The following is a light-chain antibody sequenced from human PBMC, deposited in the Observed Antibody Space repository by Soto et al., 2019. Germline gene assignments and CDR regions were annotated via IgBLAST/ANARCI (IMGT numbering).Light chain of an antibody. J-gene: IGKJ1*01. V-gene: IGKV3-20*01. CDR2: GAS. Sequence: EFVLAQSPCTLSLSPGERATLSCMASQSATSSYLAWYQQKPGQAPRLLIYGASSRATGIPDRFSGGGSGTDFTLTISRLEPEDFAVYYCQHYGSSPRTFGQGTKV. CDR3: QHYGSSPRT. CDR1: QSATSSY.